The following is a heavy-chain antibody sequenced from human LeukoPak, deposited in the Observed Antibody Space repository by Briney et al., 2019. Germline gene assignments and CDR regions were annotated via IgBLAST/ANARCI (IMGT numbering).Heavy chain of an antibody. J-gene: IGHJ4*02. V-gene: IGHV3-74*01. Sequence: GGSLRLSCAASGFTFSSHWMHWVRQAPGKGLVWVSRINSDGSSTSYADSVKGRFTISRDNAKNTLYLQMNSLRAEDTAVYYCARGGDIVVVPAAMGWSGYYFDYWGQGTLVTVSS. D-gene: IGHD2-2*01. CDR3: ARGGDIVVVPAAMGWSGYYFDY. CDR1: GFTFSSHW. CDR2: INSDGSST.